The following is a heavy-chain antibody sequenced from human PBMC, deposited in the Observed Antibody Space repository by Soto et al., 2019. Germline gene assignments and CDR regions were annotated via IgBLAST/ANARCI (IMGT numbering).Heavy chain of an antibody. V-gene: IGHV3-23*01. CDR2: ISGSGGST. D-gene: IGHD6-19*01. CDR1: GFSFSSNA. J-gene: IGHJ4*02. Sequence: PVGSMRLSCAASGFSFSSNAMSWVRQAPGKGLEWVSAISGSGGSTYYADSVKGRFTISRDKSKNTLYLQMNSLRAEDTAVYYCAKDSSSGWYGHFDYWGQGTLVTVPS. CDR3: AKDSSSGWYGHFDY.